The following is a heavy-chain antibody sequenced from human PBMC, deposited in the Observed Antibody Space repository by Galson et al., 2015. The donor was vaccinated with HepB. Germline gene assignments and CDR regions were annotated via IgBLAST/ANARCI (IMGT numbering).Heavy chain of an antibody. D-gene: IGHD7-27*01. CDR2: VKTDGSI. J-gene: IGHJ4*02. CDR3: AGSLASPGAFDY. Sequence: SLRLSCAPSGLSVSNKYMIWVRQAPGKGPEWVSVVKTDGSIYYADSVRGRFFMSRDHSKNTVSLQMNSVRAEDTAMYYCAGSLASPGAFDYWGQGTMVTVSS. CDR1: GLSVSNKY. V-gene: IGHV3-66*01.